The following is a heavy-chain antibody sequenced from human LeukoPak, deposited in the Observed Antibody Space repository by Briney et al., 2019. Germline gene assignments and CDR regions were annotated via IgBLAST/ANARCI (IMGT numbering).Heavy chain of an antibody. V-gene: IGHV5-51*01. CDR1: GYSFTSYW. Sequence: GESLKISCKGSGYSFTSYWIGWVRQMPGKGLEWMGIIYPGDSDTRYSPSFQGQVTISADKSISTAYLQWSSLKASDTAMYYCARQGYYSGGSCYDFDYWGQGTLVTVSS. CDR2: IYPGDSDT. J-gene: IGHJ4*02. CDR3: ARQGYYSGGSCYDFDY. D-gene: IGHD2-15*01.